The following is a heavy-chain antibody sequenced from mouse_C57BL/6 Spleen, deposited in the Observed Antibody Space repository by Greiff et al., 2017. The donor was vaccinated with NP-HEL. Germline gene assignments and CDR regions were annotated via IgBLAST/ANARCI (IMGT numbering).Heavy chain of an antibody. Sequence: VQLQQPGAELVKPGASVKLSCKASGYTFTSYWMHWVKQRPGQGLEWIGMIHPNSGSTNYNEKFQSKATLTVDKSSSTAYMQLSSLTSEDSAVYYCAREEIITTVFDYWGQGTTLTVSS. CDR2: IHPNSGST. D-gene: IGHD1-1*01. J-gene: IGHJ2*01. CDR3: AREEIITTVFDY. CDR1: GYTFTSYW. V-gene: IGHV1-64*01.